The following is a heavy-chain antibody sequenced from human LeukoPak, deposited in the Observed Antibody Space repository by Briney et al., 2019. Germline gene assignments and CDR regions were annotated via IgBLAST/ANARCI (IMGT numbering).Heavy chain of an antibody. CDR1: VFGFTAAW. D-gene: IGHD3-3*01. CDR3: AWQTKYDFWRMDY. J-gene: IGHJ4*02. Sequence: GGSLRLSWAASVFGFTAAWMSWVRQAPRKGPEWVVRIKSRGVEETTDDAATVTGRITISRDDSQNTLYLQINGLKIEDTGVYYCAWQTKYDFWRMDYWGLGPLVTVSS. V-gene: IGHV3-15*01. CDR2: IKSRGVEETT.